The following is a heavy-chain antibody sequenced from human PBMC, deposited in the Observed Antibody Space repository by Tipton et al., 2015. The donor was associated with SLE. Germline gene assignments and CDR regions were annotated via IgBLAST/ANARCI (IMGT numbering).Heavy chain of an antibody. D-gene: IGHD2-21*01. CDR2: ISWASGST. V-gene: IGHV3-9*01. CDR1: GFNFDDFA. J-gene: IGHJ3*02. Sequence: QLVQSGGGLEQPGRSLTLSCAASGFNFDDFAMHWVRQAPGKGLEWVSGISWASGSTGYADSVKGRFTIFRDNAKDSLYLQMNSLRDEDTALYYCANERGDYPYRDAFDIWGQGTLVTVS. CDR3: ANERGDYPYRDAFDI.